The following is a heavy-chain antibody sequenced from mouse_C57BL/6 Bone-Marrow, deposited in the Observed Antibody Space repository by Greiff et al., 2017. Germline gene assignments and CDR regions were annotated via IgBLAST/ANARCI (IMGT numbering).Heavy chain of an antibody. CDR2: INPGSGGT. CDR1: GYAFTNYL. Sequence: VQLQQSGAELVRPGTSVKVSCKASGYAFTNYLIEWVKQRPGQGLEWIGVINPGSGGTNYNEKFKGKATLTADKSSSTAYMQLSSLTSEDSAVYFCARGSNPYAMYYWGQGTSVTVSS. J-gene: IGHJ4*01. D-gene: IGHD2-5*01. CDR3: ARGSNPYAMYY. V-gene: IGHV1-54*01.